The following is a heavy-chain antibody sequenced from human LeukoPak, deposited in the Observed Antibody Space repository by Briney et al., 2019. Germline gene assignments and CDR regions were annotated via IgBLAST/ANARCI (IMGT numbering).Heavy chain of an antibody. CDR1: GFTFSRYD. Sequence: PGGSLRLSCAASGFTFSRYDMHWVRQATGKGLEWVSAIGVAGDTYYPGSVKGRFTISRENAKNSLYLQMNSLRAGHTTVYYRAREPADYDSSAGYFDLWGRGTLVTVSS. D-gene: IGHD3-22*01. CDR3: AREPADYDSSAGYFDL. J-gene: IGHJ2*01. CDR2: IGVAGDT. V-gene: IGHV3-13*04.